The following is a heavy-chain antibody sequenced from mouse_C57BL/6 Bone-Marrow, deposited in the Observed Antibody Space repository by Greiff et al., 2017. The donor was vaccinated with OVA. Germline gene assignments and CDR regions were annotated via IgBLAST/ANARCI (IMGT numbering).Heavy chain of an antibody. Sequence: DVQLQESGPGMVKPSQSLSLTCTVTGYSITSGYDWHWIRHFPGNKLEWMGYISYSGSTNYNPSLKSRISITHDTSKNHFFLKLNSVTTEDTATYYCARVGDGYWAWFAYWGQGTLVTVSA. CDR1: GYSITSGYD. D-gene: IGHD2-3*01. J-gene: IGHJ3*01. V-gene: IGHV3-1*01. CDR3: ARVGDGYWAWFAY. CDR2: ISYSGST.